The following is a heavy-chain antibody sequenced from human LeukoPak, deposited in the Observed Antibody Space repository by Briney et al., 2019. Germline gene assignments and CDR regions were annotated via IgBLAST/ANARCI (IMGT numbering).Heavy chain of an antibody. CDR2: ISAHTGYT. CDR1: GYTFTNYG. Sequence: GASVKVSCKASGYTFTNYGVSWVRQAPGQGLEWMGWISAHTGYTNYAQKLQGRVTMTTDTSASTAYMELRSLRSDDTAVYYCARVNRGSGSYPFDYWGQGTLVTVSS. D-gene: IGHD3-10*01. V-gene: IGHV1-18*01. J-gene: IGHJ4*02. CDR3: ARVNRGSGSYPFDY.